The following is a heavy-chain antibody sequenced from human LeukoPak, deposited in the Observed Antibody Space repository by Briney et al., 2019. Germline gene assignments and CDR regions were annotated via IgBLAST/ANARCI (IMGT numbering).Heavy chain of an antibody. Sequence: SVKVSCKASGGTFSSYAISWVRQAPGQGLEWMGGIIPIFGTANYAQKFQGRVTITADKSTSTAYMELSSLRSEDTAVYYCARGTLGDYYDSSGYYDYWGQGTLVTVSS. CDR3: ARGTLGDYYDSSGYYDY. CDR1: GGTFSSYA. V-gene: IGHV1-69*06. CDR2: IIPIFGTA. D-gene: IGHD3-22*01. J-gene: IGHJ4*02.